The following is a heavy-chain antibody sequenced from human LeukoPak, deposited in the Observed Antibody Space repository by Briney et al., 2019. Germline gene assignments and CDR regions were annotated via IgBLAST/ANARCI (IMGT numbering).Heavy chain of an antibody. Sequence: PSQTLSLTCTVSGGSISSGGYYWSWIRQPPGKGLEWIGYIYHSGSTYCNPSLKSRVTISVDRSNNQFSLKLSSVTAADTAVYYCARLLSPPSSAAFDIWGQGTMATVSS. CDR2: IYHSGST. CDR3: ARLLSPPSSAAFDI. CDR1: GGSISSGGYY. D-gene: IGHD2-21*01. V-gene: IGHV4-30-2*01. J-gene: IGHJ3*02.